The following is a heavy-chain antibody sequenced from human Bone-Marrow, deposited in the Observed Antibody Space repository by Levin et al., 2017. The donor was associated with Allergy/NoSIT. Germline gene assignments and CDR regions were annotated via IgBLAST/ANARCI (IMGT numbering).Heavy chain of an antibody. J-gene: IGHJ6*02. Sequence: SETLSLTCTVSGDSISNYYWNWIRQPPGKGLEWIGYVHNTETTNYNPSLQSRVTISLDTSNNQFSLKLRSVTAADPAVYYCARVSVFWSGYSIPYGMDVWGQGTTVTVSS. CDR2: VHNTETT. CDR1: GDSISNYY. CDR3: ARVSVFWSGYSIPYGMDV. V-gene: IGHV4-59*01. D-gene: IGHD3-3*01.